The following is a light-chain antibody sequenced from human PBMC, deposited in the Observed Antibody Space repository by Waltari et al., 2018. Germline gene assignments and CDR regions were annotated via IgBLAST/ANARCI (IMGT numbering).Light chain of an antibody. CDR2: QSS. V-gene: IGKV1-5*03. CDR3: QEYDTHYT. Sequence: DIQMTQSPSTLYASVGDRVTITCRASQSISNYLAWYQQTPGMAPRLLISQSSSLESGVPSRFGGSGAGTEVTLTIRSLQPDDFATYFCQEYDTHYTFGQGTKLEVK. J-gene: IGKJ2*01. CDR1: QSISNY.